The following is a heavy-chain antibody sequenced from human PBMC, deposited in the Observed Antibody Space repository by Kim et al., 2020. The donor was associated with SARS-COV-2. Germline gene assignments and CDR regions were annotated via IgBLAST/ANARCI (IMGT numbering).Heavy chain of an antibody. D-gene: IGHD2-15*01. CDR1: KFTFSINW. CDR2: IKEDGSEK. V-gene: IGHV3-7*01. Sequence: GGSQRLSCVVSKFTFSINWMSWVRQAPGKGLEWVAKIKEDGSEKYYAESVVGRFTISRDNAKNSLFLQMNSLSAEDTAVYYCARDRRYSLDYWGQGTLVTVSS. J-gene: IGHJ4*02. CDR3: ARDRRYSLDY.